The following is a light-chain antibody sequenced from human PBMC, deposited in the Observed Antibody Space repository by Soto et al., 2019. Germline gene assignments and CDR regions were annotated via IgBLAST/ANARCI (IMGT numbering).Light chain of an antibody. Sequence: QSVLTQPASVSGSPRQSITISCTGASSDVGGYTYVSWYQQHPGKAPKLMIYEVNNRPSGVSNRFSGSKSGNTASLTISGLQAEDEADYYCSSYTSSSTLYVFGIGTKVTVL. CDR2: EVN. J-gene: IGLJ1*01. CDR3: SSYTSSSTLYV. CDR1: SSDVGGYTY. V-gene: IGLV2-14*01.